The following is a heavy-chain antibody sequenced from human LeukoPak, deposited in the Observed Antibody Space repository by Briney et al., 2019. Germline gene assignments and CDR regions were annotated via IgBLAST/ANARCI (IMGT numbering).Heavy chain of an antibody. CDR3: ARDLGVWSGYPSDAFDI. CDR2: IYSGGST. J-gene: IGHJ3*02. V-gene: IGHV3-66*02. CDR1: GFTVSSNY. D-gene: IGHD3-3*01. Sequence: GGSLRLSXAASGFTVSSNYMSWVRQAPGKGLEWVSVIYSGGSTYYADSVKGRFTISRDNSKNTLYLQMNSLRAEDTAVYYCARDLGVWSGYPSDAFDIWGQGTMVTVSS.